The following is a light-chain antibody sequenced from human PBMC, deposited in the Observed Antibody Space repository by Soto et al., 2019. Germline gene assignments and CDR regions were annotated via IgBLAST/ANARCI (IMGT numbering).Light chain of an antibody. Sequence: EIVLTQSPANLSVSPGEGATLSCRASQSVSGNLAWYQQKPGQAPRLLIYGTSTRASGVPARFSGGGSGTDVSLTISSLQSEDVAIYYCQQYNQWPLYTFGQGTKLEI. CDR1: QSVSGN. CDR2: GTS. V-gene: IGKV3-15*01. CDR3: QQYNQWPLYT. J-gene: IGKJ2*01.